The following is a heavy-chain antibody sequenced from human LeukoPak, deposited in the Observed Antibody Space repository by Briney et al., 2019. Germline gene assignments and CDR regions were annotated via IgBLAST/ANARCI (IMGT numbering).Heavy chain of an antibody. CDR1: GFTFSSYW. CDR3: ARNVRETAPDY. Sequence: GGSLRLSCAASGFTFSSYWMHCVRQAPGKGLVWVSRINSDGSSTTYADSVKGRFTISRDNAKNALYLHMNSLRAEDTAVYYCARNVRETAPDYWGQGTLVSVSS. J-gene: IGHJ4*02. V-gene: IGHV3-74*01. CDR2: INSDGSST. D-gene: IGHD3-10*02.